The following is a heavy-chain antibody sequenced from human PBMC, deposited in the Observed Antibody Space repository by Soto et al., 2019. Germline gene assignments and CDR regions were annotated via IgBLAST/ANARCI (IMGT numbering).Heavy chain of an antibody. J-gene: IGHJ4*02. V-gene: IGHV4-39*01. CDR1: GGSISSSSYY. Sequence: QLQLQESGPGLVKPAETLSLTCSFSGGSISSSSYYWAWIRQPPGQGLEWIGSIYYSGSTYYNPSLNSRVTISVDTPKNQFSLRLSSVTAADTAVYYCARSPTYYDYVWGTYRSYYFDYWGQGTLVTVSS. CDR3: ARSPTYYDYVWGTYRSYYFDY. D-gene: IGHD3-16*02. CDR2: IYYSGST.